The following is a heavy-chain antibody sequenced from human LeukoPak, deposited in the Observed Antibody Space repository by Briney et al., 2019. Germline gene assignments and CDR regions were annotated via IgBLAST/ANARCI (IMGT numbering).Heavy chain of an antibody. Sequence: ASVKLSCKASGYTFTSYGISWVRQAPGQGLEWMGWISAYNGNTHYAQKLQGRVTMTTDTSTSTAYMELRSLRPDDTAVYYCARGGYYYGSGSYLGWFDPWGQGTLVTVSS. CDR3: ARGGYYYGSGSYLGWFDP. V-gene: IGHV1-18*01. CDR1: GYTFTSYG. D-gene: IGHD3-10*01. J-gene: IGHJ5*02. CDR2: ISAYNGNT.